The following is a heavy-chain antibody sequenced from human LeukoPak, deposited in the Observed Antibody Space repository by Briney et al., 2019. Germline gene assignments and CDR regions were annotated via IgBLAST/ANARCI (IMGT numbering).Heavy chain of an antibody. D-gene: IGHD3-10*01. CDR2: IYSGGST. CDR1: GFTVSSNY. J-gene: IGHJ6*02. CDR3: AKGEVRGVYYYYYGMDV. Sequence: AGGSLRLSCAASGFTVSSNYMSWVRQAPGKGLEWVSVIYSGGSTYYADSVKGRFTISRDNSKNTLYLQMNSLRAEDTAVYYCAKGEVRGVYYYYYGMDVWGQGTTVTVSS. V-gene: IGHV3-53*01.